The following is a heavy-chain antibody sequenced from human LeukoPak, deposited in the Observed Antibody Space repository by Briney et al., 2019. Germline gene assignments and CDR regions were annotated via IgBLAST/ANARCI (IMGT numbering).Heavy chain of an antibody. J-gene: IGHJ4*02. V-gene: IGHV1-24*01. CDR2: FDPEDGET. D-gene: IGHD6-13*01. CDR3: ATVPPRSIAAAGLDY. Sequence: ASVKVSCKVSGYTLTELSMHWVRQAPGKGLEGMGGFDPEDGETIYAQKFQGRVTMTEDTSTDTAYMELSSLRSEDTAVYYCATVPPRSIAAAGLDYWGQGTLVTVSS. CDR1: GYTLTELS.